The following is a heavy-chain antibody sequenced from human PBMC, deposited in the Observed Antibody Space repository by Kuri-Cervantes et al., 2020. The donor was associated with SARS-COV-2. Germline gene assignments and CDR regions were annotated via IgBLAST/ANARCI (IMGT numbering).Heavy chain of an antibody. Sequence: SETLSLTCTVSGGSISSYYWSWIRQPPGKGLEWIGYIYYSGSTNYNPSLKSRVTISVDTSKNQFSLKLSSVTAADTAMYYCARGIVGYCSGGSCYYFDYWGQGTLVTVSS. CDR2: IYYSGST. CDR3: ARGIVGYCSGGSCYYFDY. D-gene: IGHD2-15*01. J-gene: IGHJ4*02. V-gene: IGHV4-59*08. CDR1: GGSISSYY.